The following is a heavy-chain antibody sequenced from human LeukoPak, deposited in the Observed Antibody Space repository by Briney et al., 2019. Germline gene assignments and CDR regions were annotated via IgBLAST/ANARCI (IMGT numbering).Heavy chain of an antibody. J-gene: IGHJ3*02. D-gene: IGHD3-22*01. CDR2: MCHSGRT. CDR1: GGSISSSNW. Sequence: PSEALFLTCAVSGGSISSSNWWSWVRQPPGKGLEGIGEMCHSGRTNYNPSLRSRVTVSVDKSKNQCSVKLSSVTAADTAVYYCARVTMIVVEPDAFDIWGQGTMVTVSS. V-gene: IGHV4-4*02. CDR3: ARVTMIVVEPDAFDI.